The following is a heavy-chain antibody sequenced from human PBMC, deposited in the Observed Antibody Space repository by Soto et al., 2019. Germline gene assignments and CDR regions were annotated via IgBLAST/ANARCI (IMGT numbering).Heavy chain of an antibody. Sequence: QVQLQESGPGLVKPSETLSLTCTVSGGSLSPYYWSWIRQPPGKGLEWIGYIYHSGTTNYNPSLESRVSISVDTSKHHFSLKLSSVTAADTAVYYCARGGRYRYAMDGWGQGTTVSVSS. CDR3: ARGGRYRYAMDG. V-gene: IGHV4-59*01. CDR2: IYHSGTT. D-gene: IGHD1-1*01. CDR1: GGSLSPYY. J-gene: IGHJ6*02.